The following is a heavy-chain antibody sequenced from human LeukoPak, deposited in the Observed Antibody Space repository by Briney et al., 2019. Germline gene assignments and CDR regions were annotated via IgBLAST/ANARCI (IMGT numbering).Heavy chain of an antibody. CDR2: IYYSGST. D-gene: IGHD1-26*01. J-gene: IGHJ4*01. CDR1: GGSITSSSHY. Sequence: PSETLSLTCSVSGGSITSSSHYWGWIRQSPEKGLEWIGSIYYSGSTYYNPSLKSRVTISIDTSRSQFSLKLNSVTAADTAVYYCARGRVGAAEYFDYWGQGTLVTVSS. V-gene: IGHV4-39*07. CDR3: ARGRVGAAEYFDY.